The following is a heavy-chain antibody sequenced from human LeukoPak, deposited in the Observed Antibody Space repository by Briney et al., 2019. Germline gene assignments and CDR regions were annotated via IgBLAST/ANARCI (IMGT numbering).Heavy chain of an antibody. D-gene: IGHD1-26*01. CDR1: GVSISSSSYY. CDR3: ARHRSTVLGGTLRIFDY. V-gene: IGHV4-39*01. Sequence: PSETLSLTCTVSGVSISSSSYYWGWIRQPPGEGLEWIGSISYSGSTYYNPSLNSRTTISVDTSKNQFSLKRSSVTAADTAVYYCARHRSTVLGGTLRIFDYWGQGTLVTVSS. CDR2: ISYSGST. J-gene: IGHJ4*02.